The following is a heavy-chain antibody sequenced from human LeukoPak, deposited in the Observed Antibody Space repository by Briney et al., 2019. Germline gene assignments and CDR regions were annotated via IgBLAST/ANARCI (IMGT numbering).Heavy chain of an antibody. V-gene: IGHV1-2*02. J-gene: IGHJ5*02. Sequence: GASVKVSYTASEYTFTGYYMHWVRQAPGQGLEWMGWINPNSGGINYAQKFQGRVTMTRNTSISTAYMELSSLRSEDTAVYYCARRREYYGSGNWFDPWGQGTLVTVSS. CDR2: INPNSGGI. D-gene: IGHD3-10*01. CDR3: ARRREYYGSGNWFDP. CDR1: EYTFTGYY.